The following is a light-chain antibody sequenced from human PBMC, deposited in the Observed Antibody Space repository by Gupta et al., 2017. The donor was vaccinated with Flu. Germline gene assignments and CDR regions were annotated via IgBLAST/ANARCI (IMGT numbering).Light chain of an antibody. CDR3: QQYSSFSRT. Sequence: DIQMTHSPSTLSASVGDRVTITCRASQSVSGWLAWYRQKPGKAPKLLIYKASTLASGVPSRFSGSGFGTEFTLTISSLQPDDFAIYYCQQYSSFSRTFGQGTKVEIK. J-gene: IGKJ1*01. CDR1: QSVSGW. CDR2: KAS. V-gene: IGKV1-5*03.